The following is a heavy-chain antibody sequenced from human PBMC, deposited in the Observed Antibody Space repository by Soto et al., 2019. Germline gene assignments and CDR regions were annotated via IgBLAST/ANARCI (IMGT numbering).Heavy chain of an antibody. V-gene: IGHV1-69*01. D-gene: IGHD6-13*01. CDR3: VRDSGAKLSSS. Sequence: SVKVSCTASGGAFIGYRINWVRQAPGKGLEWVGGIVPIYRTADYAQKFQCRVTITADESARTSYMELRSLRSPDTAVYYCVRDSGAKLSSSWGQRTLVTFSS. J-gene: IGHJ4*02. CDR1: GGAFIGYR. CDR2: IVPIYRTA.